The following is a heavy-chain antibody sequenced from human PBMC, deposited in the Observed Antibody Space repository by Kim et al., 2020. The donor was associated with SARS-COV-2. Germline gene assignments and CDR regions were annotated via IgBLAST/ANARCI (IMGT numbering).Heavy chain of an antibody. Sequence: GGSLRLSCAASGFTFSSYGMHWVRQAPGKGLEWVAVISYDGSNKYYADSVKGRFTISRDNSKNTLYLQMNSLRAEDTAVYYCAKESGSGSYYAWTYYYYGMDAWGQGTTVTVSS. D-gene: IGHD3-10*01. V-gene: IGHV3-30*18. CDR2: ISYDGSNK. CDR3: AKESGSGSYYAWTYYYYGMDA. J-gene: IGHJ6*02. CDR1: GFTFSSYG.